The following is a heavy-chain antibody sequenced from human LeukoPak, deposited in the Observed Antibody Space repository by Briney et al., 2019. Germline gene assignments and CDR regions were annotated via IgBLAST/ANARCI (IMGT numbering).Heavy chain of an antibody. D-gene: IGHD5-12*01. Sequence: ASVKVSCKASGYTFTGYYMHWVRQAPGQGLEWMGWINPNSGGTNYAQKFQGRVTMTRDTSISTAYMELSRLRSDDTAVYYCARGILAKYSGYYRYWGRGTLVTVSS. J-gene: IGHJ4*02. CDR2: INPNSGGT. CDR1: GYTFTGYY. CDR3: ARGILAKYSGYYRY. V-gene: IGHV1-2*02.